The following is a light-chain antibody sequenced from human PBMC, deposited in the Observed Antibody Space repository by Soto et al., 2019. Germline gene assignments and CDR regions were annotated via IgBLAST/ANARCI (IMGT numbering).Light chain of an antibody. Sequence: DIQMTQSPSSLSASVGDRVTITCRASQSISSYLNWYQQKPGKAPKLLIYAASNLQSGVPSRFSGSGSGTDFTLTISSLQPEDFPTYYCQQSYSTPRTFGQGTKLEIK. CDR3: QQSYSTPRT. CDR2: AAS. V-gene: IGKV1-39*01. CDR1: QSISSY. J-gene: IGKJ2*01.